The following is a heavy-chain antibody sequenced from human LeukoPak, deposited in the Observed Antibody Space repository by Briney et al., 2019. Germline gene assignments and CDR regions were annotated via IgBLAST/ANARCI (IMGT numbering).Heavy chain of an antibody. CDR3: ARRGSSWLFDY. J-gene: IGHJ4*02. CDR1: GGSFSGYY. D-gene: IGHD6-13*01. V-gene: IGHV4-34*01. Sequence: SETLSLTCAVYGGSFSGYYWSWIRQPPGKGLEWIGEINHSGSTNYNPSLKSRVTISVDTSKNQFSLKLSSVTAADTAVYYCARRGSSWLFDYWGQGTLVTVSS. CDR2: INHSGST.